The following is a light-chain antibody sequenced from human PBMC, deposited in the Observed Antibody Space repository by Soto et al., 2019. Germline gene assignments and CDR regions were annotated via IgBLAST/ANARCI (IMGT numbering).Light chain of an antibody. CDR1: NSNIGAGTNP. CDR2: YDH. Sequence: QSVLTQPPSVSQAPRQRVTLSCSGSNSNIGAGTNPVNWYQQLPGKAPKLLFSYDHILSSGVSDRFSGSRSGTSASLAISGLQSEDEADYYCSAWDDTWNGWVFGGGTQLTVL. J-gene: IGLJ3*02. CDR3: SAWDDTWNGWV. V-gene: IGLV1-36*01.